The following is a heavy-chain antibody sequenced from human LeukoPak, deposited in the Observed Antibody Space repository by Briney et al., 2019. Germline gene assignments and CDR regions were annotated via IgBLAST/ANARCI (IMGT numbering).Heavy chain of an antibody. D-gene: IGHD3-10*01. CDR1: GDSISSYY. CDR2: IYYTGIT. J-gene: IGHJ3*02. CDR3: ARYCSTSGTKAFGI. Sequence: SETLSLTCTVSGDSISSYYWSWIRQPPGKGLEWIGYIYYTGITKYNPSLKSRVTMSVDTSKNQFSLELTSVTAADTAVYYCARYCSTSGTKAFGIWGQGTMVTVSS. V-gene: IGHV4-59*01.